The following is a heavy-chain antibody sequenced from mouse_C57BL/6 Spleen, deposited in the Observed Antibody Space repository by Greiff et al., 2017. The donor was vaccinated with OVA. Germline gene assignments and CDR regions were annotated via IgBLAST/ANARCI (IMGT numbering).Heavy chain of an antibody. D-gene: IGHD2-1*01. CDR3: ARWNPHGNYDFDY. Sequence: VQLQQSGPELVKPGASVKIPCKASGYTFTDYNMDWVKQSHGKSLEWIGDINPNNGGTIYNQKFKGKATLTVDKSSSTAYMELRSLTSEDTAVYYCARWNPHGNYDFDYWGQGTTLTGSS. V-gene: IGHV1-18*01. CDR2: INPNNGGT. J-gene: IGHJ2*01. CDR1: GYTFTDYN.